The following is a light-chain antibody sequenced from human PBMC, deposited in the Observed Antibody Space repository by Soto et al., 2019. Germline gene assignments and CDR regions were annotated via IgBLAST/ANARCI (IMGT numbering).Light chain of an antibody. J-gene: IGKJ2*01. V-gene: IGKV1-39*01. CDR3: QQSYSTPPGYT. Sequence: DIQMTQSPSSLSASVGDRVTITCRASQSISSYLNWYQQKPGKAPKLLIYAASSLQSGVPSRFIGSRSGTDFTLTISSLQPEDFATYYCQQSYSTPPGYTFGQGTKLEIK. CDR2: AAS. CDR1: QSISSY.